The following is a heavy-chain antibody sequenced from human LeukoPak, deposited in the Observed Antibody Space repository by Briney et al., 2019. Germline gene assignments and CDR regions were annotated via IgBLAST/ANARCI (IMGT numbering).Heavy chain of an antibody. Sequence: GGSLRLSCAASGFTFSSYSMNWVRQAPGKGLEWVSSISNTSPYIYYAASVKGRFTISRDNAKNLLYLQMNSLRAEDTAVYYCARDGVVGATTMYYFDYWGLGTLVTVSS. CDR1: GFTFSSYS. J-gene: IGHJ4*02. CDR3: ARDGVVGATTMYYFDY. D-gene: IGHD1-26*01. CDR2: ISNTSPYI. V-gene: IGHV3-21*01.